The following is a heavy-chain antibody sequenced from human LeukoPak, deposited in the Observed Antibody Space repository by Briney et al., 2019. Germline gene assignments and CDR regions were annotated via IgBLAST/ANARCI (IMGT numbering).Heavy chain of an antibody. CDR1: GFTFSSYA. CDR3: AKTGTPWYYFDY. D-gene: IGHD6-13*01. J-gene: IGHJ4*02. V-gene: IGHV3-23*01. CDR2: ISGSGGST. Sequence: GGSLRLSCAASGFTFSSYAMSWVRQAPGKGLEWVSAISGSGGSTNYADSMKGRFTISRDNSKNTLYLQMNSLRAEDTAVYYCAKTGTPWYYFDYWGQGTLVTVSS.